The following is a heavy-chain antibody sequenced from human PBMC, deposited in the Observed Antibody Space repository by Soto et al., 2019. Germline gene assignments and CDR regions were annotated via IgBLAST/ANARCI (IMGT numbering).Heavy chain of an antibody. CDR2: IGNSGDT. Sequence: EVQLVESGGDIVQPGGSLRLSCAASGFTFKNYDMYWVRQAPGKGLEWVSSIGNSGDTNYAGSVKGRLNISRENDRNALYLQMNSLRGGDTAVYFCVRAGVAPYYYYGMDVWGQGTTVTVSS. CDR1: GFTFKNYD. J-gene: IGHJ6*02. V-gene: IGHV3-13*01. D-gene: IGHD2-8*01. CDR3: VRAGVAPYYYYGMDV.